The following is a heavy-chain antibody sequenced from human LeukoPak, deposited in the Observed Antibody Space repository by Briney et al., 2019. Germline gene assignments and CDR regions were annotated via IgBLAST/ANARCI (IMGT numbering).Heavy chain of an antibody. J-gene: IGHJ4*02. Sequence: PGGSLRLSCAASGFTFSSHGMHWVRQAPGKRLEWVAYISSDGGNKQYADSVKGRFTISRDNSKNTLDLQMNSLRAEDTAVYYCAQDFWSFRDCWGQGTLVTVSS. V-gene: IGHV3-30*02. D-gene: IGHD3-3*01. CDR2: ISSDGGNK. CDR1: GFTFSSHG. CDR3: AQDFWSFRDC.